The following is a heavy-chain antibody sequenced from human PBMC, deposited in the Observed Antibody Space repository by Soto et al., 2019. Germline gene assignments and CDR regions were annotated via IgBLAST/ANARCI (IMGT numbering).Heavy chain of an antibody. J-gene: IGHJ4*02. D-gene: IGHD3-9*01. Sequence: SGPTLVNPTQTLTLTCTFSGFSLSTSGVGVGWIRQPPGKALECLALIYWDDNKRYSPSLNSRLTITQDTSKNQVVLTMTNMDPVDTATYYCAHTTDYYDILTGYYFDYWGQGTLVTVSS. CDR2: IYWDDNK. CDR1: GFSLSTSGVG. CDR3: AHTTDYYDILTGYYFDY. V-gene: IGHV2-5*02.